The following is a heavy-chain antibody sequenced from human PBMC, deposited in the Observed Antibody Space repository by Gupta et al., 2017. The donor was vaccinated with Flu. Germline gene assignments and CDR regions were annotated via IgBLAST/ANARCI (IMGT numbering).Heavy chain of an antibody. Sequence: EVQLVESGGGLVKPGGSLRLSCAASGFTFSTYSMNWVRQAPGKGLEWVSSISSSSSYIYYADSVKGRFTISRDNAKNSLYLQMNSLRAEDTAVYYCARNFDSNCGDAFDIWGQGTMVPVSS. CDR2: ISSSSSYI. D-gene: IGHD7-27*01. V-gene: IGHV3-21*01. CDR1: GFTFSTYS. J-gene: IGHJ3*02. CDR3: ARNFDSNCGDAFDI.